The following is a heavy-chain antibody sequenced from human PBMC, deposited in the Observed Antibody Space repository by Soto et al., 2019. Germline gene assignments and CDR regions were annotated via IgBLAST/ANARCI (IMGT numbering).Heavy chain of an antibody. V-gene: IGHV6-1*01. D-gene: IGHD3-10*01. CDR3: AHRQIGYYGYFDF. CDR1: GDSVSSSSVT. CDR2: TYYRSKWYN. Sequence: SQTLSLTCAISGDSVSSSSVTWNWIRQSPSRGLEWLGRTYYRSKWYNDYAESVKSRITINPDTSKNQFSLHLNSVTPEDTAVYYCAHRQIGYYGYFDFWGQGILVTVSS. J-gene: IGHJ4*02.